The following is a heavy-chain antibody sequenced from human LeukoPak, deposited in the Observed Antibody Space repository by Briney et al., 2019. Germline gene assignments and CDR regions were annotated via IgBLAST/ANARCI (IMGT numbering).Heavy chain of an antibody. D-gene: IGHD2-2*01. CDR3: ARARVVVPGALFLRGGDCNLDV. CDR1: GGSFSGYY. Sequence: SETLSLTCAVYGGSFSGYYWSWVRQPPGKGLDWIGEINHSGGTNYNPSLKSRVTISVDKSKNQFSLKLSSVTAADTAVYYCARARVVVPGALFLRGGDCNLDVWGKGTTVTVYS. CDR2: INHSGGT. V-gene: IGHV4-34*01. J-gene: IGHJ6*03.